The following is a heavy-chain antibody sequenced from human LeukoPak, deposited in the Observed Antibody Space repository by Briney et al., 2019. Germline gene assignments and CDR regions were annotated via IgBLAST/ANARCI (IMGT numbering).Heavy chain of an antibody. CDR2: INHSGST. CDR3: ARGRYYGSGSTNY. D-gene: IGHD3-10*01. V-gene: IGHV4-34*01. J-gene: IGHJ4*02. Sequence: SPSETPSLTCAVYGGSFSGYYWSWIRQPPGKGLEWIGEINHSGSTNYNPSLKSRVTISVDTSKNQFSLKLSSVTAADTAVYYCARGRYYGSGSTNYWGQGTLVTVSS. CDR1: GGSFSGYY.